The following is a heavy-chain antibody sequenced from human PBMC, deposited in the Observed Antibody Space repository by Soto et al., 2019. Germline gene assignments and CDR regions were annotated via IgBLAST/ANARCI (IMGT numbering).Heavy chain of an antibody. D-gene: IGHD2-2*01. V-gene: IGHV4-59*08. CDR2: IYYSGST. CDR3: ARLNDCSSTSCLNRYYYYYMDV. CDR1: GGSISSYY. J-gene: IGHJ6*03. Sequence: SETLSLTCTVSGGSISSYYWSWIRQPPGKGLEWIGYIYYSGSTNYNPSLKSRVTISVDTSKNQFSLKLSSVTAADTAVYYCARLNDCSSTSCLNRYYYYYMDVWGKGTTVTVSS.